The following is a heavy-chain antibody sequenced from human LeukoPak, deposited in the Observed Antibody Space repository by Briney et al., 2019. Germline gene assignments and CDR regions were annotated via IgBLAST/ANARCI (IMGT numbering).Heavy chain of an antibody. D-gene: IGHD3-22*01. CDR1: GYTLTELS. Sequence: ASVKVSCKVSGYTLTELSMHWVRQAPGKGLEWMGGLDPEDGETIYAQKFQGRVTMTEDTSTDTAYMELSSLRSEDTAVYYCATDQKNYYDSSGYLNFDYWGQGTLVTVSS. V-gene: IGHV1-24*01. CDR2: LDPEDGET. CDR3: ATDQKNYYDSSGYLNFDY. J-gene: IGHJ4*02.